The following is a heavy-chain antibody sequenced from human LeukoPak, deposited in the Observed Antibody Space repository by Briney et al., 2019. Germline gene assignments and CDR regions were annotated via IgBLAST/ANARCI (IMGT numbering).Heavy chain of an antibody. CDR2: IIPIFGTA. CDR3: ARGYRVGTYFDY. D-gene: IGHD3-16*02. J-gene: IGHJ4*02. Sequence: ASVKVSCKASGGTFSSYATSWVRQAPGQGLEWMGGIIPIFGTANYAQKFQGRVTITADESTSTAYMELSSLRSEDTAVYYCARGYRVGTYFDYWDQGTLVTVSS. V-gene: IGHV1-69*13. CDR1: GGTFSSYA.